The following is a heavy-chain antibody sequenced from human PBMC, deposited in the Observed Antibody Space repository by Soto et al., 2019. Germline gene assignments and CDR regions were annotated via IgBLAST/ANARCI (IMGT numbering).Heavy chain of an antibody. D-gene: IGHD5-18*01. CDR3: ARDSTARRYYYGMDV. CDR2: IYSGGST. J-gene: IGHJ6*02. V-gene: IGHV3-53*01. CDR1: GFTVSSNY. Sequence: PGGSLRLSCAASGFTVSSNYMSWVRQAPGKGLEWVSVIYSGGSTYYADSVKGRFTISRDNSKNTLYLQMNSLRAEDTAVYYCARDSTARRYYYGMDVWGQGTTVTVSS.